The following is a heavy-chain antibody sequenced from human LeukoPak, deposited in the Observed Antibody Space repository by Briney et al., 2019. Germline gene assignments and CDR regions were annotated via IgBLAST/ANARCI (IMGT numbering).Heavy chain of an antibody. J-gene: IGHJ6*03. D-gene: IGHD3-16*01. CDR1: GFSFNRRG. Sequence: GGSLRLSCATSGFSFNRRGMNWVRQPPGKGLEWVSYISPRSETIFYAESVQGRFAVSRDDAKGSLYLQMHTLRVEDTAVYYCARIDGPTVFTYYMDLWGKGTTVTVAS. CDR2: ISPRSETI. CDR3: ARIDGPTVFTYYMDL. V-gene: IGHV3-48*04.